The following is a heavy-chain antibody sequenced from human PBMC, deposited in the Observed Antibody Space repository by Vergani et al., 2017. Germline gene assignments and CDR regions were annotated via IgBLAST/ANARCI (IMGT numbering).Heavy chain of an antibody. V-gene: IGHV4-59*12. CDR2: IYYSGST. Sequence: QVQLQESGPGLVKPSETLSLTCTVSGGSISSYYWSWIRQPPGKGLEWIGYIYYSGSTTYNPSLKSRVTISVDTSKNQFYLKLSSVTAADTAVYYCARGLGTFDYWGQGTLVTVSS. CDR1: GGSISSYY. D-gene: IGHD1-1*01. J-gene: IGHJ4*02. CDR3: ARGLGTFDY.